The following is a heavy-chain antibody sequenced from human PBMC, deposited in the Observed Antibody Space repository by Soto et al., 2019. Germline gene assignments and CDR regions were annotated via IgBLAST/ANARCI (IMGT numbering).Heavy chain of an antibody. V-gene: IGHV3-30*18. CDR2: ISYDGRNK. J-gene: IGHJ6*02. Sequence: PGGSLRLSCAASGFTFSSYGMHWVRQAPGKGLEWVAVISYDGRNKYYADSVKGRFTISRDNSKNTLYLQMNSLRAADTAVYYCAKDLPYLYDFWSGYDYGMDVWGQGTTVTVSS. CDR1: GFTFSSYG. CDR3: AKDLPYLYDFWSGYDYGMDV. D-gene: IGHD3-3*01.